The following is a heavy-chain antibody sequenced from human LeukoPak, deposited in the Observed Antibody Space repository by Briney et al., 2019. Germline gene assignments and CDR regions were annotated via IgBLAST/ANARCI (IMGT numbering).Heavy chain of an antibody. J-gene: IGHJ4*02. CDR2: INPKSGGT. CDR1: GYTFTGYY. CDR3: ATGLGVLDPEANS. D-gene: IGHD3/OR15-3a*01. Sequence: RASVKVSCKASGYTFTGYYMNWVRQAPGQGLEWMGWINPKSGGTNYAQKFQGRFTMTRDTSISTAYMELTRLRSDDTAVYYCATGLGVLDPEANSWGQGTLVTVSS. V-gene: IGHV1-2*02.